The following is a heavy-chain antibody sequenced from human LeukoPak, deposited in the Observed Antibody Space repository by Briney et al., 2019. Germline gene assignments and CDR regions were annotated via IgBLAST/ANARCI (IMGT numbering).Heavy chain of an antibody. V-gene: IGHV3-7*01. CDR2: IKQDGGEK. Sequence: PGGSLRLSCAASGFTFSSYWMSWVRQAPGKGLEWVANIKQDGGEKYYVDSVKGRFTISRDNAKNSLYLQMNSLRAEDTAVYYCARDASRGYSGYDSDVYDYWGQGTLVTVSS. CDR1: GFTFSSYW. J-gene: IGHJ4*02. CDR3: ARDASRGYSGYDSDVYDY. D-gene: IGHD5-12*01.